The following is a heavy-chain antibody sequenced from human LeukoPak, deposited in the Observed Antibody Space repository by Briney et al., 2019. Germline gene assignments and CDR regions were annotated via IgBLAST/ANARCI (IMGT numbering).Heavy chain of an antibody. CDR3: ARRYQYDKSGHYYDDF. J-gene: IGHJ4*02. CDR2: THYTEGS. D-gene: IGHD3-22*01. V-gene: IGHV4-59*08. Sequence: SETLSLTCTVSGGSISSYYWSWIRQAPGKGLEWIGSTHYTEGSTFNPSLRSRVTFSTDTSKNQFFLQLTSVTAADTAVYYCARRYQYDKSGHYYDDFWGQGTLVTVSS. CDR1: GGSISSYY.